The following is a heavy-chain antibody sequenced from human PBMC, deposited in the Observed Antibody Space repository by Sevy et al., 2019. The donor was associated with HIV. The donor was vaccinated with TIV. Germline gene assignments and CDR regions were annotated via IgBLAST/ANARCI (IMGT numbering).Heavy chain of an antibody. CDR1: GFTFSSYS. D-gene: IGHD3-10*01. J-gene: IGHJ4*02. Sequence: GGSLRLSCAASGFTFSSYSMNWVRQAPGKGLEWVSYISSSSSTIYYADSVKGRFTISRDNAKNSLYLQMNSLRAEDTAVYYCARQKNSGSYPIPCDYWGQGTLVTVSS. V-gene: IGHV3-48*01. CDR2: ISSSSSTI. CDR3: ARQKNSGSYPIPCDY.